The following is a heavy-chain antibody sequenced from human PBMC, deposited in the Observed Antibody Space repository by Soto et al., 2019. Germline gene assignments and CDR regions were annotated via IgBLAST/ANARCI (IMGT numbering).Heavy chain of an antibody. J-gene: IGHJ6*02. V-gene: IGHV3-64*01. CDR2: ITSNGGHT. Sequence: EVQLVESGGGLVQPGGSLRLSCAASGFTFSGYAMHGVRQAPGKGLEYVSAITSNGGHTDYASSVKGRFTISRDNSKNTLYLQMGSLRVEDMAVYYCARRIPFGYGMDVWGQGTTVTVSS. CDR1: GFTFSGYA. D-gene: IGHD2-21*01. CDR3: ARRIPFGYGMDV.